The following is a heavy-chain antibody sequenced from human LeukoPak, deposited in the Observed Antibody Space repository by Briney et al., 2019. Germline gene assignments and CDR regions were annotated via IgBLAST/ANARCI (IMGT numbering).Heavy chain of an antibody. D-gene: IGHD6-13*01. Sequence: PGGSLRLSCAASGFNLDAYAMHWVRQAPGKGLQWISLISADGGSTYYADSVKGRFTISRDNSKNSLYLQMNSLTTEDTAFYYCAKDKAGTIVWYGRWAIGLFDYWGQGTLLTVSS. J-gene: IGHJ4*02. CDR3: AKDKAGTIVWYGRWAIGLFDY. CDR2: ISADGGST. CDR1: GFNLDAYA. V-gene: IGHV3-43*02.